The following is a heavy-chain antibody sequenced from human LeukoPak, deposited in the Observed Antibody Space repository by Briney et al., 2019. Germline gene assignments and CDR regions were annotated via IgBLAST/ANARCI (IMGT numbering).Heavy chain of an antibody. D-gene: IGHD6-19*01. CDR2: IYYSGST. CDR1: GGSISSGDNY. V-gene: IGHV4-30-4*01. Sequence: PSETLSLTCTVSGGSISSGDNYWSWIRQPPGKGLEWIGHIYYSGSTYYNPSLKSRVTILVDTSSNQFSLKLKSVTAADTALYYCARMTWGAVPGFDFRGQGTLATVSS. J-gene: IGHJ4*02. CDR3: ARMTWGAVPGFDF.